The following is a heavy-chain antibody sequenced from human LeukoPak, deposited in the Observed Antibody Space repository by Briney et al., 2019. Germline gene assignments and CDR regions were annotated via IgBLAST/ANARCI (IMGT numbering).Heavy chain of an antibody. J-gene: IGHJ3*02. CDR3: ARLSSYDVLTGYSTNDAFDI. V-gene: IGHV4-4*07. Sequence: SETLSLTCTVSGGSISSYYWSWIRQPAGKGLEWIGRIYTSGSTNYNPSLKSRVTMSVDTSKNQFSLKLSSVTAADTAVYYCARLSSYDVLTGYSTNDAFDIWGQGTMVTVSS. CDR2: IYTSGST. D-gene: IGHD3-9*01. CDR1: GGSISSYY.